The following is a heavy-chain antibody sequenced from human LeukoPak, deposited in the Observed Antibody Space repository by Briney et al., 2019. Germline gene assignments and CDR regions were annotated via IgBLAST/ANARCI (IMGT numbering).Heavy chain of an antibody. CDR3: ARASYGLVHWFDP. Sequence: SETLSLTCTVSGGSISSYYWSWLRQPPGKGLEWIGYIYYSGSTNYNPSLKSRVTISVDTSKNQFSLKLSSVTAADTAVYYCARASYGLVHWFDPWGQGTLVTVSS. CDR2: IYYSGST. CDR1: GGSISSYY. D-gene: IGHD5-18*01. J-gene: IGHJ5*02. V-gene: IGHV4-59*01.